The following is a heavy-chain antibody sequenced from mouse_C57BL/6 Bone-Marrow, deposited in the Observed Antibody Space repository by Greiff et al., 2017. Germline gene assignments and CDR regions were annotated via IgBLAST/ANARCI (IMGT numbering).Heavy chain of an antibody. CDR2: ISSGGSYT. V-gene: IGHV5-6*01. D-gene: IGHD2-1*01. J-gene: IGHJ3*01. CDR3: AKPYGNYEAWFAY. CDR1: GFTFSSYG. Sequence: EVKLMESGGDLVKPGGSLKLSCAASGFTFSSYGMSWVRQTPAKRLEWVATISSGGSYTYYLDSVKGRFTISRDNAKNTLYLQMSSLKSEDTALCYCAKPYGNYEAWFAYWGQWTLVTVSA.